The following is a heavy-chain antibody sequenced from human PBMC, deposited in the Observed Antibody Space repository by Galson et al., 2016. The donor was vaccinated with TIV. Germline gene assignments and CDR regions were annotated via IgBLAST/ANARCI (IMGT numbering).Heavy chain of an antibody. D-gene: IGHD2-2*01. Sequence: QSGAEVKKPGASVRVSCKASGYTFTNYGISWVRQAPGQGLEWLGWISPYNGHSTYAQTVQGRVTMTTDTSTSSAYMELRGLTSDDTAVYYCARDRSNLLPGLSLDSLGQGTLVTVPS. V-gene: IGHV1-18*01. J-gene: IGHJ4*02. CDR1: GYTFTNYG. CDR2: ISPYNGHS. CDR3: ARDRSNLLPGLSLDS.